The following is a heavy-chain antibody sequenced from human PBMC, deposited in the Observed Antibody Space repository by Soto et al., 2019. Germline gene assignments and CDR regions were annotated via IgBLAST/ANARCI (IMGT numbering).Heavy chain of an antibody. J-gene: IGHJ3*02. CDR2: ISNTAADT. Sequence: GGALRLSCAASGFTFSRDAMSWVRQAPGKGLEWVSSISNTAADTYYADSVKGRFTVSRDNSKNIVFLQMNSLRADDTALYYCAKDHFTGNGLYDAFDIWGRGTMVTVS. CDR3: AKDHFTGNGLYDAFDI. D-gene: IGHD2-2*02. CDR1: GFTFSRDA. V-gene: IGHV3-23*01.